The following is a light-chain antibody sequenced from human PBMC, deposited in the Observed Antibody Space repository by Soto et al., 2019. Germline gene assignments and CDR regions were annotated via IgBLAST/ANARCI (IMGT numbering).Light chain of an antibody. CDR2: GAS. CDR3: QQYGSSLIT. V-gene: IGKV3-20*01. Sequence: EIVLTQSPGTLSLSPGEIATLSCRASQSVSSSYLAWYQQKPGQAPRLLIYGASSRATGIQDRFSDSGSGTDFTLTISRLEPEDFAVYYCQQYGSSLITFGQGTRLEIK. CDR1: QSVSSSY. J-gene: IGKJ5*01.